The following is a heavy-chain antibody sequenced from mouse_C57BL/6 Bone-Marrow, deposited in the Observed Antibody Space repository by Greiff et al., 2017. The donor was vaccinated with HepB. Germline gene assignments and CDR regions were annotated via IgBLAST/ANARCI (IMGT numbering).Heavy chain of an antibody. D-gene: IGHD1-1*01. J-gene: IGHJ2*01. Sequence: EVKLLESGPGLVKPSQSLSLTCSVTGYSITSGYYWNWIRQFPGNKLEWMGYISYDGSNNYNPSLKNRISITRDTSKNQFFLKLNSVTTEDTATYYCARDGTTVSSYYFDYWGQGTTLTVSS. CDR3: ARDGTTVSSYYFDY. CDR1: GYSITSGYY. CDR2: ISYDGSN. V-gene: IGHV3-6*01.